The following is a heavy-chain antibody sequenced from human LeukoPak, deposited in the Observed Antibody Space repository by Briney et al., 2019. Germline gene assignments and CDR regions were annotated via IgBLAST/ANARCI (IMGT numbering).Heavy chain of an antibody. CDR1: GFPFSSYG. V-gene: IGHV3-30*02. D-gene: IGHD2-2*01. J-gene: IGHJ3*02. CDR3: AKASSSGVAFDI. Sequence: HPGGSLRLSCAASGFPFSSYGMHWVREAPGKGLEWVAFIRYDGSNKYYADSVKGRFTISRDNSKNTLYLQMNSLRAEDTAVYYCAKASSSGVAFDIWGQGTMVTVSS. CDR2: IRYDGSNK.